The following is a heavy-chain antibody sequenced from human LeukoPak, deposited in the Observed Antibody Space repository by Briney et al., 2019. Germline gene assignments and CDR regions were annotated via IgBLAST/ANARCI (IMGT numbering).Heavy chain of an antibody. CDR2: TYYRSRWFT. CDR1: GDSVSSNNAA. CDR3: VRGSALDI. J-gene: IGHJ3*02. Sequence: SQTLSLTCAISGDSVSSNNAAWNWIRQSPSGGLEWLGRTYYRSRWFTDYALSVKSRITISPDTSRNQFSLQLNSVSPEDTAVYYCVRGSALDIWGQGTMVTVSS. V-gene: IGHV6-1*01.